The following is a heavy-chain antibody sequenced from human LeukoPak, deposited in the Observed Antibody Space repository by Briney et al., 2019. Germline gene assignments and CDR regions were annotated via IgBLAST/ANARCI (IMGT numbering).Heavy chain of an antibody. Sequence: TSETLSLTCTVSGGSISSNNYYWGWIRQPPVKGLEWLGSMSYTWNTYNNPSLKSRVTISVDTSKNQFSLRLSSVTAADTAVYFCTRGPQGSSTWYPIWGQGTMVTVSS. D-gene: IGHD6-13*01. V-gene: IGHV4-39*01. CDR2: MSYTWNT. CDR3: TRGPQGSSTWYPI. CDR1: GGSISSNNYY. J-gene: IGHJ3*02.